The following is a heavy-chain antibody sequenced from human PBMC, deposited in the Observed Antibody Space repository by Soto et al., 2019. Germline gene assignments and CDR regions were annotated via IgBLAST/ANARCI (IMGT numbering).Heavy chain of an antibody. CDR1: VFTVNRHV. V-gene: IGHV3-23*01. J-gene: IGHJ6*02. Sequence: QAWWSLRLSCSASVFTVNRHVMSWFRQAPGKGLEWVSSISGSGDGTYYGDSVKGRFTISRDSSSSTVYLEMKNLRGEDTAVYFCTRSRGFGGMDVWGQGTTVTVSS. CDR3: TRSRGFGGMDV. D-gene: IGHD3-22*01. CDR2: ISGSGDGT.